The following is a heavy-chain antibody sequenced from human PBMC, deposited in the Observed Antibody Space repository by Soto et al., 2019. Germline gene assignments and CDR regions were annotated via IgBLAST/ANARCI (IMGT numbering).Heavy chain of an antibody. CDR1: GFTFSSYG. CDR3: AREKEDSDTAMVIGVDV. Sequence: GESLKISCAASGFTFSSYGMHWVRQAPGKGLEWVAVIWYDGSNKYYADSVKGRFTISRDNSKNTLYLQMNSLRAEDTAVYYCAREKEDSDTAMVIGVDVWGQGTTVTVSS. CDR2: IWYDGSNK. V-gene: IGHV3-33*01. J-gene: IGHJ6*02. D-gene: IGHD5-18*01.